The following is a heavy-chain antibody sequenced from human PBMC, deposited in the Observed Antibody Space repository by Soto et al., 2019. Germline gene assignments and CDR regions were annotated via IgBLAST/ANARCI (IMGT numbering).Heavy chain of an antibody. J-gene: IGHJ6*02. CDR3: ARGTADRGDSSGYYYYNLGRNYGMDV. CDR1: GFTFSDYY. V-gene: IGHV3-11*06. Sequence: QVQLVESGGGLVKPGGSLRLSCAASGFTFSDYYMSWIRQAPGKGLEWVSYISSSSSYTNYADSVKGRFTISRDNAKNSLYLQMNSLRAEDTAVYYCARGTADRGDSSGYYYYNLGRNYGMDVWGQGTTVTVSS. CDR2: ISSSSSYT. D-gene: IGHD3-22*01.